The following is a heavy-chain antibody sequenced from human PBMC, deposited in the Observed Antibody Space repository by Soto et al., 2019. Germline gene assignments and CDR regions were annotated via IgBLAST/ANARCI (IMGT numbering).Heavy chain of an antibody. CDR2: ISGSGGST. CDR3: AKGPNRGVIRYYFDY. V-gene: IGHV3-23*01. D-gene: IGHD3-10*01. J-gene: IGHJ4*02. Sequence: PGGSLRLSCAASGFTFSSYAMSWVRQAPGKGLEWVSAISGSGGSTYYADSVKGRFTISRDNSKNTLYLQMNSLRAEDTAVYYCAKGPNRGVIRYYFDYWGQGTLVTVSS. CDR1: GFTFSSYA.